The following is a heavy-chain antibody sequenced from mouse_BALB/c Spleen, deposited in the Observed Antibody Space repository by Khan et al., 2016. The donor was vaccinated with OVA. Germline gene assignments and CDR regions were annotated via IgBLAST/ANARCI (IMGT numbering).Heavy chain of an antibody. Sequence: EVQLQESGPGLVKPSQSLSLTCSVTGYSIISGYFWNWIRQFPGNKLEWMGYIRYDGDSNYNPSLKNRISITRDTSKNLFFLKLKSVTPEDTATYYCARGCSSGPAWFAYWGQGTLVTVSA. V-gene: IGHV3-6*02. CDR2: IRYDGDS. CDR3: ARGCSSGPAWFAY. J-gene: IGHJ3*01. CDR1: GYSIISGYF. D-gene: IGHD3-1*01.